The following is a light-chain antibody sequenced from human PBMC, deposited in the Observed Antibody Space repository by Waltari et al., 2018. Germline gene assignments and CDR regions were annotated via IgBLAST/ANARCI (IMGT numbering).Light chain of an antibody. CDR3: QHYVSLPVT. V-gene: IGKV3-20*01. CDR1: QSVSRA. CDR2: GAS. Sequence: LTQSPGTLSLSPGERATLSCRASQSVSRALAWYQQNPGQSPRLLIYGASNRATGIPDRFSGSGSGTDFSLIISRLEPEDFAVYYCQHYVSLPVTFGQGT. J-gene: IGKJ1*01.